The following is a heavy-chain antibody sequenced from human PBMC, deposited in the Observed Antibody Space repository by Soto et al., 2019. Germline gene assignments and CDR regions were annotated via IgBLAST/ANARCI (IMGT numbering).Heavy chain of an antibody. D-gene: IGHD3-10*01. CDR3: ATQGASITMVRGVPLNFDY. CDR1: CGSIISSSYY. J-gene: IGHJ4*02. Sequence: SETVSLTCTFSCGSIISSSYYWGCIRQPPVKGLEWIGSIYYSGSTYYNPSLKSRVTISVDTSKNQFSLKLSSVTAADTAVYYCATQGASITMVRGVPLNFDYWGQGTLVTVS. V-gene: IGHV4-39*01. CDR2: IYYSGST.